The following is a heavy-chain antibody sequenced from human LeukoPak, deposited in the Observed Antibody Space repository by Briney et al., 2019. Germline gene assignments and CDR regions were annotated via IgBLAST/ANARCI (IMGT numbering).Heavy chain of an antibody. CDR3: AKGGTGGSYSSAHYYGMDV. CDR2: ISGSGGSS. V-gene: IGHV3-23*01. J-gene: IGHJ6*02. CDR1: RFTFSNYA. Sequence: GGSLRLSCAASRFTFSNYAMSWVRQAPGKGLEWVSTISGSGGSSYLVDSVKGRFTISRDNSKNTLFLQMNSLRAEDTAIYYCAKGGTGGSYSSAHYYGMDVWGQGTTVTFSS. D-gene: IGHD1-26*01.